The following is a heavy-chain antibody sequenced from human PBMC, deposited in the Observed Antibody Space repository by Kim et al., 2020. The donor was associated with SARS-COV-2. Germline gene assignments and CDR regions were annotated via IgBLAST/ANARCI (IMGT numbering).Heavy chain of an antibody. CDR2: ISGSSGGT. CDR1: GFTFSSYS. D-gene: IGHD1-26*01. V-gene: IGHV3-23*01. J-gene: IGHJ4*02. Sequence: GGSLRLSCSASGFTFSSYSMSWVRQAPGKGLQWVATISGSSGGTFYADSVKGRFTVSRDNSKNTLYLQMNSLRAEDTAVYHCAKDRLASGSWGVDYCGQGSLVTVSS. CDR3: AKDRLASGSWGVDY.